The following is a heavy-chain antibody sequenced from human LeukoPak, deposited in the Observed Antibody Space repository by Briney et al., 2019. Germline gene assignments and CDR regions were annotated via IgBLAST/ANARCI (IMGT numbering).Heavy chain of an antibody. V-gene: IGHV1-69*13. J-gene: IGHJ4*02. CDR2: IIPIFGTA. D-gene: IGHD5-18*01. CDR3: AGDNRGRYSYGE. CDR1: GGTFSSYA. Sequence: SVKVSCKAFGGTFSSYAISWVRQAPGQGLEWMGGIIPIFGTANYAQKFQGRVTITADESTSTAYMELSSLRSEDTAVYYCAGDNRGRYSYGEWGQGTLVTVSS.